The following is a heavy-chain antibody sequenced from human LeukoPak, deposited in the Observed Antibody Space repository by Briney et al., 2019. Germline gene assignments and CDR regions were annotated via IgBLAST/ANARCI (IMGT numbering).Heavy chain of an antibody. Sequence: SETLSLTCTVSGGSISSYYWSWIRQPPGKGLEWTGDIYYSGSTNYNPSLKSRVTILVDTSKNQFSLKLSSVTAADTAVYYCARELRFLEWLLSTGPSNAFDIWGQGTMVTVSS. CDR1: GGSISSYY. CDR3: ARELRFLEWLLSTGPSNAFDI. J-gene: IGHJ3*02. D-gene: IGHD3-3*01. V-gene: IGHV4-59*01. CDR2: IYYSGST.